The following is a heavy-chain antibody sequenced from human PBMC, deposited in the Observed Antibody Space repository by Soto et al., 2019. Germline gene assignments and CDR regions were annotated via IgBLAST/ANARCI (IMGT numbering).Heavy chain of an antibody. CDR3: ARWDGYKTKPACGMDV. V-gene: IGHV3-30-3*01. Sequence: QVQLVESGGGVVQPGRSLRLSCAASGFTFSSYAMHWVRQAPGKRLEWVAVISYDGSNKYYADSVKGRFTISRDNSKNTLYLQMNSLRAEDTAVYYCARWDGYKTKPACGMDVWGQGTTVTVSS. CDR2: ISYDGSNK. J-gene: IGHJ6*02. D-gene: IGHD5-12*01. CDR1: GFTFSSYA.